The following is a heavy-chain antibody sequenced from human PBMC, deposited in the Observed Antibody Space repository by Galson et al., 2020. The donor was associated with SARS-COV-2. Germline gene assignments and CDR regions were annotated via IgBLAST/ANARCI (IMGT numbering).Heavy chain of an antibody. J-gene: IGHJ4*02. CDR1: GFTFSDCA. D-gene: IGHD1-26*01. V-gene: IGHV3-33*01. Sequence: GESLKISYAASGFTFSDCAMHWVRQAPGKGLAWVAVIWYDGSNKYYADSVKGRFTISRDNSKNTLYLQMNSLRAEDTAVYYCAREGGSGIVAAPTDYWGQGTLVTVSS. CDR2: IWYDGSNK. CDR3: AREGGSGIVAAPTDY.